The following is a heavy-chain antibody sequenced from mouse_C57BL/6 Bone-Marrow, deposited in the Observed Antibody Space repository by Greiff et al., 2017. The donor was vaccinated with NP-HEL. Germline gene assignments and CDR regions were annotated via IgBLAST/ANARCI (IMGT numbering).Heavy chain of an antibody. CDR1: GYSITSGYY. CDR3: ARDQLSYAMDY. CDR2: ISYDGSN. J-gene: IGHJ4*01. V-gene: IGHV3-6*01. D-gene: IGHD1-1*02. Sequence: ESGPGLVKPSQSLSLTCSVTGYSITSGYYWNWIRQFPGNKLEWMGYISYDGSNNYNPSLKNRISITRDTSKNQFFLKLNSVTTEDTATYYCARDQLSYAMDYWGQGTSVTVSS.